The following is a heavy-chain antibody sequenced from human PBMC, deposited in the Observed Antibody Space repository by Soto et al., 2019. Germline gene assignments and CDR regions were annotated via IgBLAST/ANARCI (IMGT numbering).Heavy chain of an antibody. CDR3: ITDLVATIVPGPFDY. V-gene: IGHV3-30*03. J-gene: IGHJ4*02. Sequence: GGSLRLSCRVSGFTFNNSGMHWVRQAPGKGLEWMAVISYDGSDKYYADSVKGRVIISRDDSKNTLYLQMHGLKTEDTAVYYCITDLVATIVPGPFDYWGPGTLVTVSS. D-gene: IGHD5-12*01. CDR2: ISYDGSDK. CDR1: GFTFNNSG.